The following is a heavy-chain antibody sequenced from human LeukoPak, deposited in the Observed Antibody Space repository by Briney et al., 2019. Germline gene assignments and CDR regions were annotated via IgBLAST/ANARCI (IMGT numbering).Heavy chain of an antibody. CDR1: GFTFSSYA. CDR3: AKFGGGNSYYFDY. CDR2: ISGSGGST. V-gene: IGHV3-23*01. J-gene: IGHJ4*02. Sequence: GGSMRLSCAASGFTFSSYAMSWVRQAPGKGLEWVSAISGSGGSTYYADSVKGRFTISRDNSKNTLYLQMNSLRAEDTAVYYCAKFGGGNSYYFDYWGQGTLVTVSS. D-gene: IGHD4-23*01.